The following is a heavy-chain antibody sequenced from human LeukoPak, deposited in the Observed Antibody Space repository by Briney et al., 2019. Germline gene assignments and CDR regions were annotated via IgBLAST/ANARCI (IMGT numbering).Heavy chain of an antibody. CDR3: ASDAPGLLGY. Sequence: SETLSLTCTVSGGSISSSSYYWGWIRQPPGKGLEWIGNIYYSGSTYYNPSLESRVTISVDTSKNQFSLKLNSVTAADTAVCFCASDAPGLLGYWGQGTLVTVSS. J-gene: IGHJ4*02. D-gene: IGHD2-15*01. CDR2: IYYSGST. CDR1: GGSISSSSYY. V-gene: IGHV4-39*01.